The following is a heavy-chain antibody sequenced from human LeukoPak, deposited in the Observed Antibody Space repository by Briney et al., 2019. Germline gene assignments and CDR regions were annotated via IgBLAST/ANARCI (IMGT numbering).Heavy chain of an antibody. CDR3: ARVGTDYATAFGWFDP. D-gene: IGHD4-17*01. V-gene: IGHV1-69*13. CDR1: GGTFSSYA. Sequence: SVKVSCKASGGTFSSYAISWVRQAPGQGLEWMGGIIPIFGTANYAQKFQGRVTITADESTSTAYMELSSLRSEDTAVYYCARVGTDYATAFGWFDPWGQGTLVTVSS. CDR2: IIPIFGTA. J-gene: IGHJ5*02.